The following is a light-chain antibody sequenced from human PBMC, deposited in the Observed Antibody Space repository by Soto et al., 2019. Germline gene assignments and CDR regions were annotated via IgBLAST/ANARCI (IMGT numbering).Light chain of an antibody. V-gene: IGKV1-12*01. J-gene: IGKJ4*01. CDR1: RDIHTW. CDR3: HQANTVPLT. CDR2: GAS. Sequence: DFQMTQSPSSVSASVGDRVTITCRASRDIHTWLAWYQQKPGKAPKRLIYGASTLQSGVPSRFSGGGSGTDFILTISNLQPEDFATYYCHQANTVPLTFGGGTKVEI.